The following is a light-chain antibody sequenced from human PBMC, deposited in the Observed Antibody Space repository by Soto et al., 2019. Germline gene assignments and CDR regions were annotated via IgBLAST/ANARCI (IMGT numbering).Light chain of an antibody. CDR1: SSNIGGNS. CDR2: DDN. J-gene: IGLJ1*01. CDR3: SSYTSSGTRV. V-gene: IGLV1-51*01. Sequence: QSVLTQPPSVSAAPGQKVTISCSGSSSNIGGNSVSWYQQLPGTAPKLLIYDDNKRPSGIPDRFSGSKSGTSATLGISGLQAEDEADYYCSSYTSSGTRVFGTGTKVTVL.